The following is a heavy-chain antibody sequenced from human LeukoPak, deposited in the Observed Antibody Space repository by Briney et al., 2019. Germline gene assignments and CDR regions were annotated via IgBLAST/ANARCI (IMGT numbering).Heavy chain of an antibody. CDR1: AYTFTGYY. CDR2: INPDSGGT. V-gene: IGHV1-2*02. CDR3: ARLNRPMGTFDY. J-gene: IGHJ4*02. D-gene: IGHD3-10*01. Sequence: AAVKVSCKASAYTFTGYYMHWVRQDPPQGLVWMGWINPDSGGTNNSQKFQGRVTMTRDTSISTAYMELSRLTCDDTAVYFCARLNRPMGTFDYWGQGTLVTVSS.